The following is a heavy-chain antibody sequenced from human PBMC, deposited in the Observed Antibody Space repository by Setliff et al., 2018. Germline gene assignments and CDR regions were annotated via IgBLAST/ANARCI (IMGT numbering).Heavy chain of an antibody. J-gene: IGHJ6*03. CDR2: IKPSASGGTT. Sequence: ASVKVSCKTSGYTFTSYYIHWVRQAPGQGLEWMGTIKPSASGGTTTYAQKFQGRVTITADESTSTVFMELSSLRSEDTAVYYCARLPARRRYYYYMDVWGGGTTVTVSS. V-gene: IGHV1-46*01. CDR1: GYTFTSYY. CDR3: ARLPARRRYYYYMDV. D-gene: IGHD6-6*01.